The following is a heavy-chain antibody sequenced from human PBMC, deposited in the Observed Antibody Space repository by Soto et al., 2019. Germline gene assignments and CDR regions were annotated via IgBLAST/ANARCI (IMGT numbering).Heavy chain of an antibody. J-gene: IGHJ6*02. D-gene: IGHD3-3*01. CDR3: RSFGSYYGMDV. CDR1: GFTFSGSA. CDR2: IRSKANSYAT. Sequence: PGGSLRLSCAASGFTFSGSAMHWVRQASGKGLEWVGRIRSKANSYATAYAASVKGRFTISRDDSKNTAYLQMNSLKTEDTAVYYARSFGSYYGMDVWGQGTTVTVSS. V-gene: IGHV3-73*01.